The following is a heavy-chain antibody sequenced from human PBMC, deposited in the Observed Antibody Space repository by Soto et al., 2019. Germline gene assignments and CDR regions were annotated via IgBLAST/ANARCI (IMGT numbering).Heavy chain of an antibody. D-gene: IGHD6-13*01. V-gene: IGHV4-39*01. CDR1: GGSIISNTYY. Sequence: SETLSLTCPVSGGSIISNTYYWGLIRQPPGKGLDWIGTIYFSGSTYYNPTLKSRLTISVDTSKNQFSLELSSVTAADTAVYYCASRIRQGNFDYWGQGTLVTVSS. J-gene: IGHJ4*02. CDR3: ASRIRQGNFDY. CDR2: IYFSGST.